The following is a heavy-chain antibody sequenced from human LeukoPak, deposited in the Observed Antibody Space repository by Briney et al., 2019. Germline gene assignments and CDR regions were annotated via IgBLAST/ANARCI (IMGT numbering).Heavy chain of an antibody. V-gene: IGHV3-30*04. CDR3: AKSAIAAAGNYYYYYMDV. D-gene: IGHD6-13*01. Sequence: GRSLRLSCAASGFTFSRSAMHWVRQAPGKGLEWVAIISYDGGNKYYTDSVKGRFTISRDNSKNTLSLQMNSLRAEDTAVYYCAKSAIAAAGNYYYYYMDVWGKGTTVTVSS. J-gene: IGHJ6*03. CDR1: GFTFSRSA. CDR2: ISYDGGNK.